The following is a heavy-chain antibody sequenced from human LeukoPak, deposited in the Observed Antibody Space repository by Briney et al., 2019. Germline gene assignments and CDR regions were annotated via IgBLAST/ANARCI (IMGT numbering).Heavy chain of an antibody. J-gene: IGHJ4*02. CDR2: IGGSSGST. Sequence: GGSLRLSCAASGFTFSSHAMAWVRQAPGKGLEWVSAIGGSSGSTYYADSVKGRFTISRDNSKNTVYLQMSYLRADDTAVYYCARDPGVVAFHYLDFWGQGTLVTVSS. D-gene: IGHD3-3*01. V-gene: IGHV3-23*01. CDR1: GFTFSSHA. CDR3: ARDPGVVAFHYLDF.